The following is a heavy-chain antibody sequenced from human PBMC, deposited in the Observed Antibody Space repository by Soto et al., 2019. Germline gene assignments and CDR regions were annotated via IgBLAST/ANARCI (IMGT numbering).Heavy chain of an antibody. CDR2: IYWNDDK. CDR1: GFSLTTSGVG. J-gene: IGHJ5*02. CDR3: AHTDRGMLRGEYWFDP. D-gene: IGHD3-10*01. V-gene: IGHV2-5*01. Sequence: SGPTLVKPTQTLALTFTFSGFSLTTSGVGVGWIRQPPGKALEWLALIYWNDDKRYSPSLKSRLTITKDTSKNQVVLTMTSMDPVDTATYCCAHTDRGMLRGEYWFDPWGQGTLVTSPQ.